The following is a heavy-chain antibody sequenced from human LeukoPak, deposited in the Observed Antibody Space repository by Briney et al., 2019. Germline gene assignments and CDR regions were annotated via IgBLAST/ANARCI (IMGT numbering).Heavy chain of an antibody. J-gene: IGHJ4*02. CDR2: IYSGGST. Sequence: GGSLRLSCAASGFTVSSNYMSWVRQAPGKGLEWVSVIYSGGSTYYADSVKGRFTISRDNSKNTLYLQMNSLRAEDTAVYYCAKSIQLWLLYYFDYWGQGTLVTVSS. V-gene: IGHV3-53*01. CDR1: GFTVSSNY. CDR3: AKSIQLWLLYYFDY. D-gene: IGHD5-18*01.